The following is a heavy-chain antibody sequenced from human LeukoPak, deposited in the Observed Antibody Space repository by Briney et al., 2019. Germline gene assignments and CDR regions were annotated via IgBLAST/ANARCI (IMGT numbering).Heavy chain of an antibody. CDR2: IYYSGST. V-gene: IGHV4-61*01. J-gene: IGHJ4*02. Sequence: SETLSLTCTVSGASVSSGSYYWSWIRQPPGKGLEWIGYIYYSGSTNYNPSLKSRVTISVDTSKNQFSLKLSSVTAADTAVYYCARVKGHGAFDYWGQGTLVTVSS. CDR1: GASVSSGSYY. CDR3: ARVKGHGAFDY.